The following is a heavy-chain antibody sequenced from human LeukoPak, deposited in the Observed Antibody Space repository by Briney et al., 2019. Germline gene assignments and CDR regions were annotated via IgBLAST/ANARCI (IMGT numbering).Heavy chain of an antibody. CDR2: IYPGDSDT. CDR3: ARSNDYVFDY. J-gene: IGHJ4*02. D-gene: IGHD4-17*01. V-gene: IGHV5-51*01. CDR1: GYNFGAYW. Sequence: GESLRISCKASGYNFGAYWLGWVRQMPGKGLEWGGVIYPGDSDTRYSPSFQGQVTISADMSISTAYLQWRSLKASDSAMYYCARSNDYVFDYWGQGTLVTVSS.